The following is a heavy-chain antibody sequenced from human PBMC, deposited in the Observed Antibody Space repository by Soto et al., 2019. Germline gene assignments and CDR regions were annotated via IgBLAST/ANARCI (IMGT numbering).Heavy chain of an antibody. CDR3: AKDSSSWYYFVY. J-gene: IGHJ4*02. CDR1: RFTFSSYV. D-gene: IGHD6-13*01. V-gene: IGHV3-23*01. Sequence: EVQLLESGGGLVQPGGSLRLSCAASRFTFSSYVMSWVRQAPGKGLEWVSSISGSGGSTYYADSVKGRFTISRDNSKNTLYLQMNSLRAEDTAVYYCAKDSSSWYYFVYWGQGTLVTVSS. CDR2: ISGSGGST.